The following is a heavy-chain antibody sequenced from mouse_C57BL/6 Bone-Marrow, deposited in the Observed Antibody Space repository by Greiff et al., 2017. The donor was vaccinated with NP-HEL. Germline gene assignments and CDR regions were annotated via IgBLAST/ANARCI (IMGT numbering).Heavy chain of an antibody. CDR1: GFTFSSYA. Sequence: EVMLVESGGGLVKPGGSLKLSCAASGFTFSSYAMSWVRQTPEKRLEWVATSSDGGSYTYYPDNVKGRFTISRDNAKNNLYLQMSHLKSEDTAMYYCARVAIYYGYEGDYWGQGTTLTVSS. CDR3: ARVAIYYGYEGDY. V-gene: IGHV5-4*03. J-gene: IGHJ2*01. CDR2: SSDGGSYT. D-gene: IGHD2-2*01.